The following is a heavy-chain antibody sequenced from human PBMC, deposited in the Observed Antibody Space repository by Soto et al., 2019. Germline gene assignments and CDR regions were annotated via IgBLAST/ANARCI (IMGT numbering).Heavy chain of an antibody. Sequence: PGGSLRLSCAASGFTFSSYAMSWVRQAPGKGLEWVSAISGSGGSTYYADSVKGRFTISRDNSKNTLYLQMNSLRAEDTAVSYCAKDKDSSGWYIYWGQGTLVTVSS. CDR1: GFTFSSYA. J-gene: IGHJ4*02. CDR3: AKDKDSSGWYIY. V-gene: IGHV3-23*01. CDR2: ISGSGGST. D-gene: IGHD6-19*01.